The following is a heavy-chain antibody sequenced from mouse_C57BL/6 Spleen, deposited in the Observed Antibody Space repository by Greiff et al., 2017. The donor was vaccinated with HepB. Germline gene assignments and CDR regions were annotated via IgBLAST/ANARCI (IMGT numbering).Heavy chain of an antibody. D-gene: IGHD1-1*01. CDR1: GFSFNTYA. J-gene: IGHJ4*01. CDR2: IRSKSNNYAT. CDR3: VRHGLRYYAMDY. V-gene: IGHV10-1*01. Sequence: DVKLVESGGGLVQPKGSLKLSCAASGFSFNTYAMNWVRQAPGKGLEWVARIRSKSNNYATYYADSVKDRFTISRDDSESMLYLQMNNLKTEDTAMYYCVRHGLRYYAMDYWGQGTSVTVSS.